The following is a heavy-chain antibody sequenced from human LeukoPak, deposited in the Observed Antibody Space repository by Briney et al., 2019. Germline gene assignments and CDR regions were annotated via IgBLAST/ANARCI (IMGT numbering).Heavy chain of an antibody. J-gene: IGHJ4*02. CDR3: TRDNGEGAAAY. CDR2: ISSSSTYI. D-gene: IGHD6-13*01. Sequence: GGSLRLSCAGSGFTFRAYSMNWVRQAPGKGLEWVSSISSSSTYIYYTDSVKARFTISRDNAKNSLFLQMNSLRAEDTAVYYCTRDNGEGAAAYWGQGTLVTVSS. CDR1: GFTFRAYS. V-gene: IGHV3-21*01.